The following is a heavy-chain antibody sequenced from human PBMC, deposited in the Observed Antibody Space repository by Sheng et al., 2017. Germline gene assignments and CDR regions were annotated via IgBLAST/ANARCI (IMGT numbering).Heavy chain of an antibody. D-gene: IGHD6-13*01. CDR3: ARGEQYLVTPYFDY. CDR2: ISAYNGNT. V-gene: IGHV1-18*01. Sequence: QVQLVQSGAEVKKPGASVKVSCKASGYTFTSYGINWVRQAPGQGLEWMGWISAYNGNTHYAQKFQGRVTLTTDTPTYTAYVELRSLRSDDTAVYYCARGEQYLVTPYFDYWGQGTLVTVSS. J-gene: IGHJ4*02. CDR1: GYTFTSYG.